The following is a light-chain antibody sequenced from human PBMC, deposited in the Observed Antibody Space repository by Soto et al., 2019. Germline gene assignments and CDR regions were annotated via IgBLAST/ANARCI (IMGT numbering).Light chain of an antibody. CDR3: MQGTHRPRT. J-gene: IGKJ1*01. Sequence: DIVMTQSPLSLSVILGEPASISCSSSQSLVYSGGNTYLSWFQQRPGQSPRRLIYEVSKRDSGVPDRFSGSGAGTDFTLKISRVEAEDLGVYYCMQGTHRPRTFGQGTKVDIK. V-gene: IGKV2-30*01. CDR2: EVS. CDR1: QSLVYSGGNTY.